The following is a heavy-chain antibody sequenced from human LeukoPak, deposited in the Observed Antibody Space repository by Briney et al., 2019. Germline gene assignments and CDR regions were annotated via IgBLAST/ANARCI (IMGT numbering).Heavy chain of an antibody. D-gene: IGHD5-12*01. CDR2: IRYDGSNK. CDR3: AKRIPGYAGYFDY. CDR1: GFTFSSYG. J-gene: IGHJ4*02. V-gene: IGHV3-30*02. Sequence: PGGSLRLSCAASGFTFSSYGMHWVRQAPGKGLEWVAFIRYDGSNKYYADSVKGRFTISRDNSKNTLYLQMNSLRAEDTAVYYCAKRIPGYAGYFDYWGQGTLVTVSS.